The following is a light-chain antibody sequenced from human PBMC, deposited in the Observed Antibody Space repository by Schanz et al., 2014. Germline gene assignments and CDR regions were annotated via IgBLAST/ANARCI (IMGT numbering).Light chain of an antibody. Sequence: QSALTQPPSASGSPGQSVTISCTGTSSDVGGYNYVSWYQQHPGKAPKLMIYEVSKRPSGVPDRFSGSKSGNTASLTVSGLQAEDGADYYSSSYAASNTAYVFGTGTKLTVL. CDR1: SSDVGGYNY. J-gene: IGLJ1*01. V-gene: IGLV2-8*01. CDR3: SSYAASNTAYV. CDR2: EVS.